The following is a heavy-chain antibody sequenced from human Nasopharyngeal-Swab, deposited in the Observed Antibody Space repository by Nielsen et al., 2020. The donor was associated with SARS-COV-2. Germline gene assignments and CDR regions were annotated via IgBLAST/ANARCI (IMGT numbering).Heavy chain of an antibody. D-gene: IGHD4-17*01. CDR3: ARDNDYGDYALYYYYYGMDV. J-gene: IGHJ6*02. Sequence: GGSLRLSCAASGFTFSSYGMSWVRQAPGKGLEWVANIKQDGSEKYYVDSVKGRFTISRDNAKNSLYLQMNSLRAEDTAVYYCARDNDYGDYALYYYYYGMDVWGQGTTVTVSS. V-gene: IGHV3-7*03. CDR1: GFTFSSYG. CDR2: IKQDGSEK.